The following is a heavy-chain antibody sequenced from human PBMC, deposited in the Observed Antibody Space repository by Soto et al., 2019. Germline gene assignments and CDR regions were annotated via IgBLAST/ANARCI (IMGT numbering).Heavy chain of an antibody. V-gene: IGHV3-21*01. J-gene: IGHJ6*02. Sequence: EVQLVESGGGLVKPGGSLRLSCAASGFTFSSYSMNWVSQAPGKGLEWVSSISSSSSYIYYADSVKGRFTISRDNAKNSLYLQMNSLRAEDTAVYYCARDQQGASIDYYYGMDVWGQGTTVTVSS. CDR3: ARDQQGASIDYYYGMDV. CDR2: ISSSSSYI. D-gene: IGHD1-26*01. CDR1: GFTFSSYS.